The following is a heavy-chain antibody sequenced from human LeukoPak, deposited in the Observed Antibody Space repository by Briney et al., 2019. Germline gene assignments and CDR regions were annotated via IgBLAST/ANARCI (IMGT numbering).Heavy chain of an antibody. CDR1: GGSFSSEA. Sequence: VASVKVSCKAFGGSFSSEAISWVRQAPGQGLEWMGGIIPIFGTANYAQKFQGRVTITTDESTSTAYMEVSSLRPEDTAVYYCGRKAGDCGGGSCYSIDYWGQGTLVTVSS. V-gene: IGHV1-69*05. J-gene: IGHJ4*02. CDR3: GRKAGDCGGGSCYSIDY. D-gene: IGHD2-15*01. CDR2: IIPIFGTA.